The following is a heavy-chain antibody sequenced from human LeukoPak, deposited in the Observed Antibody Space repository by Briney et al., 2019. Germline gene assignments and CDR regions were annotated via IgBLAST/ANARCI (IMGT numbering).Heavy chain of an antibody. CDR3: ARAAGNSWYVGGNYYGMDV. CDR1: GGTFSSYA. Sequence: GASVKVSCKASGGTFSSYAISWVRQAPGQGLEWMGRIIPILGIANYAQKFQGRVTITADKSTSTAYMELSSLRSEDTAVYYCARAAGNSWYVGGNYYGMDVWGQGTTVTVSS. J-gene: IGHJ6*02. D-gene: IGHD6-13*01. CDR2: IIPILGIA. V-gene: IGHV1-69*04.